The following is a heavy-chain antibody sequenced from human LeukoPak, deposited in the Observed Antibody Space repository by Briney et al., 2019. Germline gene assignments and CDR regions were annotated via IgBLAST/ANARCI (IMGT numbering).Heavy chain of an antibody. CDR2: IWSDGSNK. D-gene: IGHD3-10*01. CDR1: GFSFSTDV. Sequence: GGLRRFCCAASGFSFSTDVMHGVRQAPGKGLEGVAAIWSDGSNKNDADSVKGRFTISRDNSKNTMYLQMNSQRAEDSAVNYCARDWSVGWGQGTLVSVSS. J-gene: IGHJ4*02. CDR3: ARDWSVG. V-gene: IGHV3-33*01.